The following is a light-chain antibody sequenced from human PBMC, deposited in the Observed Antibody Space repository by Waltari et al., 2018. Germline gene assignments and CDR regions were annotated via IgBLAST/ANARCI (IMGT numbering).Light chain of an antibody. CDR2: DAS. CDR1: QSVRNN. V-gene: IGKV3D-15*01. J-gene: IGKJ5*01. CDR3: QQYDNLIT. Sequence: EIVVTQSPAALSLSPGDRVTISGRASQSVRNNIAWYQQKPGPAPRLLFFDASTRATGISARFSGSGSGTEFTLTINTLQSEDFGIYYCQQYDNLITFGQGTRLEIK.